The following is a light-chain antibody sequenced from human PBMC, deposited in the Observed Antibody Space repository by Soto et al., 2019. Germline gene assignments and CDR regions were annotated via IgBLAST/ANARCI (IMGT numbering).Light chain of an antibody. CDR1: SSDVGAYKF. J-gene: IGLJ1*01. V-gene: IGLV2-8*01. CDR3: SSYTGRDNLFV. CDR2: EVS. Sequence: QSVLTQPPSASGSPGQSVTISCSGTSSDVGAYKFVSWYQQHPGKAPKLIISEVSKRPSGVPDRFSGSKSGNTASLTVSGLQAEDEADYYCSSYTGRDNLFVFGTGTKVT.